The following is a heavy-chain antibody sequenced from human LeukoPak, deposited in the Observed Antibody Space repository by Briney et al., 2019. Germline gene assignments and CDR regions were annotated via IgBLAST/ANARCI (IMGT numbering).Heavy chain of an antibody. D-gene: IGHD5-24*01. Sequence: PSETLSLTCTVSGGSISSYYWSWIRQPAGKGLEWIGRIYTSGSTNYNPSLKSRVTMSVDTSKNQFSLKLSSVTAADTAVYYCAREGGYNQYYYYYHYMDVWGKGTTVTVSS. V-gene: IGHV4-4*07. J-gene: IGHJ6*03. CDR2: IYTSGST. CDR3: AREGGYNQYYYYYHYMDV. CDR1: GGSISSYY.